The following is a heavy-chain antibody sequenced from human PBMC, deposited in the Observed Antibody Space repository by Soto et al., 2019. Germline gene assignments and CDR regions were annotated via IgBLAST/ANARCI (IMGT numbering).Heavy chain of an antibody. D-gene: IGHD2-15*01. J-gene: IGHJ4*02. V-gene: IGHV3-23*01. Sequence: EVQLLESGGGLVQPGGSLRLSCAASGFTFSSYAMSWVRQAPGKGLEWVSAISGSGGSTYYADSVKGRFTISRDNSKNTLYLQMNSLRAEDTAVYYCAKDEGYCSGGSCYYFYYWGQGTLVTVSS. CDR3: AKDEGYCSGGSCYYFYY. CDR1: GFTFSSYA. CDR2: ISGSGGST.